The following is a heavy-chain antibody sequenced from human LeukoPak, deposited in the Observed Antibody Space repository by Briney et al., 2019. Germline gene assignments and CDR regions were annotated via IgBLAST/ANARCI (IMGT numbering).Heavy chain of an antibody. CDR1: GGSISSYY. Sequence: NPSETLSLTCTVSGGSISSYYWSWIRQPAGKGLEWIGRIYTSGSTNYNPSLKSRVTMSVDTSKNQFSLKLISVTAADTAVYYCARELIAAAGTTNYYYGMDVWGQGTTVTVSS. D-gene: IGHD6-13*01. J-gene: IGHJ6*02. CDR2: IYTSGST. CDR3: ARELIAAAGTTNYYYGMDV. V-gene: IGHV4-4*07.